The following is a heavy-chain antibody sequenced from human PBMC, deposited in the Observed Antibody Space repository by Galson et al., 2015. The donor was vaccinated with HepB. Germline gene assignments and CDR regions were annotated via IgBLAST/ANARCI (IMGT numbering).Heavy chain of an antibody. Sequence: QSGAEVKKPGESLKISCKVSGDSFSNYWIGWVRQMPGKGLEWTGLIYLDDSDTRYSPSSQGQVTISADKSISTAYLQWSSLRASDTATYYCAKEAGPWGQGTLVTVSS. CDR1: GDSFSNYW. CDR2: IYLDDSDT. V-gene: IGHV5-51*01. CDR3: AKEAGP. J-gene: IGHJ5*02.